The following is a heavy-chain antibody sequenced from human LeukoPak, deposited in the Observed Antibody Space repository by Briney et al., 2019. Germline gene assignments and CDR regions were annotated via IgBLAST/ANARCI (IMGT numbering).Heavy chain of an antibody. J-gene: IGHJ1*01. Sequence: SVKVSCKASGGTFSSYAISWVRQAPGQGLEWMGGIIPIFGTANCAQKFQGRVTITADESTSTAYMELSSLRSEDTAVYYCARDLGRGDGYNKKYFQHWGQGTLVTVSS. CDR1: GGTFSSYA. D-gene: IGHD5-24*01. V-gene: IGHV1-69*13. CDR2: IIPIFGTA. CDR3: ARDLGRGDGYNKKYFQH.